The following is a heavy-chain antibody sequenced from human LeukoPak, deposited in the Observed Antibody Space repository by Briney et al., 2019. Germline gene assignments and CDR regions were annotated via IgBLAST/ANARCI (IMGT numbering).Heavy chain of an antibody. Sequence: ASVKVSCKASGGTFSSYAISWVRQAPGQGLEWMGGIIPIFGTANYAQKFQGRVTITADESTSTAYVELSSLRSEDTAVYYCARGYSSSWYPAHFDYWGQGTLVTVSS. D-gene: IGHD6-13*01. CDR2: IIPIFGTA. V-gene: IGHV1-69*13. CDR3: ARGYSSSWYPAHFDY. CDR1: GGTFSSYA. J-gene: IGHJ4*02.